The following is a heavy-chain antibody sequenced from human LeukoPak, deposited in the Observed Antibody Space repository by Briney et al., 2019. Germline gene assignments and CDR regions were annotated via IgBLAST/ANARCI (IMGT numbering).Heavy chain of an antibody. CDR1: GYTFTSYG. D-gene: IGHD4-17*01. J-gene: IGHJ6*03. Sequence: ASVKVSCKASGYTFTSYGISWVRQAPGQGLEWMGWISAYNGNTNYAQKLQGRVTMTTDTSTSTAYMELRSLRSDDTAVYYCARVRGWPYGDYYYYYYYMDVWGKGTTVTISS. CDR2: ISAYNGNT. V-gene: IGHV1-18*01. CDR3: ARVRGWPYGDYYYYYYYMDV.